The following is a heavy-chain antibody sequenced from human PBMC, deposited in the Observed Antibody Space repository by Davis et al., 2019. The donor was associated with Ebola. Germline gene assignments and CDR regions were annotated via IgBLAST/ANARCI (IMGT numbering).Heavy chain of an antibody. CDR2: LSGGADRT. CDR1: GFTFSSYA. CDR3: ARAYSNAY. Sequence: GESLKISCATSGFTFSSYAMHWVRQAPGKGLEWVSGLSGGADRTYYADSVKGRFTISRDNSKNTIYLEMNNLRAEDTGVYYCARAYSNAYWGQGTLVTVSS. V-gene: IGHV3-23*01. D-gene: IGHD6-13*01. J-gene: IGHJ4*02.